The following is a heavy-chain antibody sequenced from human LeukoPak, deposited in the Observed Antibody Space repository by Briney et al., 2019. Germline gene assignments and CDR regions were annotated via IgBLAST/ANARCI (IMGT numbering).Heavy chain of an antibody. J-gene: IGHJ4*02. D-gene: IGHD2-2*02. Sequence: PGGSLRLSCAASGFTFSSYSMNWVRQPPGKGLEWVSSISSSSSYIYYAGSVKGRFTISRDNAKNSLYLHMNSLRAEDTAVYYCARGDEYTTSPWGQGTLVTISS. CDR1: GFTFSSYS. CDR2: ISSSSSYI. V-gene: IGHV3-21*04. CDR3: ARGDEYTTSP.